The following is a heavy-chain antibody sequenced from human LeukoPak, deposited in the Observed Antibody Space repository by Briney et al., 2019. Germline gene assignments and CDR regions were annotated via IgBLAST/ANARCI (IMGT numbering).Heavy chain of an antibody. CDR2: ISSSGSTI. V-gene: IGHV3-48*03. J-gene: IGHJ6*04. D-gene: IGHD3-10*02. Sequence: PGGTLRLSCAASGFTFSSYEMNWVRQAPGKGREWVSCISSSGSTIYYADSVKGRFTISRDNAKNSLYLQMNSLRAEDTAVYYCAELGITMIGGVWGKGTTVTISS. CDR3: AELGITMIGGV. CDR1: GFTFSSYE.